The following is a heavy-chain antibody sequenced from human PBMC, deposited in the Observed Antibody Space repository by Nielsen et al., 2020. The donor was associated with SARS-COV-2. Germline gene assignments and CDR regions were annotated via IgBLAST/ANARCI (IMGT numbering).Heavy chain of an antibody. J-gene: IGHJ4*02. CDR2: IYYSGST. CDR3: ARGVPGY. V-gene: IGHV4-39*01. CDR1: GGSISSSSYY. Sequence: SETLSLTCTVSGGSISSSSYYWGWIRQPPGKGLEWIGSIYYSGSTYYNPSLKSRVTISVDTSKNQFSLKMSSVTAADTARYYCARGVPGYWGQGTLVTVSS.